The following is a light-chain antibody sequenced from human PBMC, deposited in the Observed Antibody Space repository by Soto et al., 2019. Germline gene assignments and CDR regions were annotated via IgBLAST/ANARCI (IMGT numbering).Light chain of an antibody. CDR3: QQSYRTPYT. CDR2: DAS. CDR1: QGISTY. V-gene: IGKV1-39*01. Sequence: DIQMTQSPSSLSASVGDRVTITCRASQGISTYLVWYQQRQGRAPQLLIYDASSLLSGVPSRFSGSGSGTDFTLTISSLQPEDIATYYCQQSYRTPYTFGQGTKLETK. J-gene: IGKJ2*01.